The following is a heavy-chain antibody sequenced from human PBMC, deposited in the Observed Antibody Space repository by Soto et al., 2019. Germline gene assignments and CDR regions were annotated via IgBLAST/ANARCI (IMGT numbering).Heavy chain of an antibody. D-gene: IGHD3-16*02. J-gene: IGHJ3*02. CDR2: ISGSGGST. CDR1: GFPVRSYA. V-gene: IGHV3-23*01. CDR3: AKDLCVKEAPWHDAFDI. Sequence: EAQLLESGGVLLKPRGSLRLSCAPAGFPVRSYAMTWVRQSPGNLLKWVSAISGSGGSTYYADSLKGRCTISRDNSKNTRYLQRNSLRAEDTAVYYYAKDLCVKEAPWHDAFDIWGQGPMVTVSS.